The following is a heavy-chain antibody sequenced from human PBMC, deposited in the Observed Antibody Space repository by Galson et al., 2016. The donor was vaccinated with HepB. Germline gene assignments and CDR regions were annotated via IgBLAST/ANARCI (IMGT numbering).Heavy chain of an antibody. CDR1: GFTSDDYG. J-gene: IGHJ6*02. V-gene: IGHV3-20*01. D-gene: IGHD3-3*01. CDR2: INWNGGST. Sequence: SLRLSCAASGFTSDDYGMSWVRQAPGKGLEWVSGINWNGGSTDYVDSVKGRFTISRDNGKNSLYLQMNSLRAEDTALYHCARGGTIWRAYGMDVWGLGTMVTVSS. CDR3: ARGGTIWRAYGMDV.